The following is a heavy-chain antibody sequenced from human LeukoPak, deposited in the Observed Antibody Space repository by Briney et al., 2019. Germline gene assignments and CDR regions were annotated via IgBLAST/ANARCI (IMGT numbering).Heavy chain of an antibody. J-gene: IGHJ4*02. Sequence: GGSLRLSCAASGFTFSSYAMHWVRQAPGKGLEWVAVISYDGSNKYYADSVKGRFTISRDNSKNTLYLQMNSLRAEDTAVYYCARDLNDYYSYYYDYWGQGTLVTVSS. CDR2: ISYDGSNK. CDR1: GFTFSSYA. V-gene: IGHV3-30-3*01. D-gene: IGHD3-22*01. CDR3: ARDLNDYYSYYYDY.